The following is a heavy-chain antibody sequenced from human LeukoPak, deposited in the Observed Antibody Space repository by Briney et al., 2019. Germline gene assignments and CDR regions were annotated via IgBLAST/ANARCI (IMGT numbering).Heavy chain of an antibody. J-gene: IGHJ4*02. CDR1: GGSISSGSYY. CDR3: ASLGYSYGYPDY. D-gene: IGHD5-18*01. CDR2: IYTSGST. Sequence: TSETLSLTCTVSGGSISSGSYYWSWIRQPAGKGLEWIGRIYTSGSTNYNPSLKSRVNISVDTSKNQFSLKLSSVTAADTAVYYCASLGYSYGYPDYWGQGTLVTVSS. V-gene: IGHV4-61*02.